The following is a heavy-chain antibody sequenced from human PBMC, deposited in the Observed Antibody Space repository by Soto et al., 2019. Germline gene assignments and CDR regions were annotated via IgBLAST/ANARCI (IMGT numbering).Heavy chain of an antibody. D-gene: IGHD5-18*01. J-gene: IGHJ4*02. CDR1: GFTFRNYW. CDR2: IKSDGSLT. Sequence: EVQLVESGGGLVQPGGSLRLSCVASGFTFRNYWMHWVRQAPGTGLVWVSRIKSDGSLTTYADSVEGRFTVSRDNAKNMLYLQLNSLRGEDTAVYYCARCDTESSYAYSFWGQGTLFTVSS. V-gene: IGHV3-74*01. CDR3: ARCDTESSYAYSF.